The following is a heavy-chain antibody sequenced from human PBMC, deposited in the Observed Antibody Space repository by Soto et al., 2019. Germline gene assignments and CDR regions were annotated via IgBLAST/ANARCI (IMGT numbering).Heavy chain of an antibody. Sequence: QITLKESGPTRVKPTQTLTLTCIFSGFSLSTSGVGVGWIRQPPGKALEFLAVIYWDDDKRYSPSLKSRLTITKDTSKNQVALTMTNMDPVDTAPYYCAHRAGLQGNWNGGYFDSWGQGTPVTVSS. CDR2: IYWDDDK. CDR3: AHRAGLQGNWNGGYFDS. V-gene: IGHV2-5*02. D-gene: IGHD1-1*01. J-gene: IGHJ4*02. CDR1: GFSLSTSGVG.